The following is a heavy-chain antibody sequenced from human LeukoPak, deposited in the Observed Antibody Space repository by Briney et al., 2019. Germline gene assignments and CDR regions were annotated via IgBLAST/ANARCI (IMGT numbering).Heavy chain of an antibody. CDR3: ARESSGSYYFSDY. J-gene: IGHJ4*02. CDR2: IRYDGSNK. CDR1: GFTFSSYG. D-gene: IGHD1-26*01. V-gene: IGHV3-30*02. Sequence: GGSLRLSCAASGFTFSSYGMHWVRQAPGKGLEWVAFIRYDGSNKYYADSVKGRFTISRDNSKNTLYLQMNSLRAEDTAVYYCARESSGSYYFSDYWGQGTLVTVPS.